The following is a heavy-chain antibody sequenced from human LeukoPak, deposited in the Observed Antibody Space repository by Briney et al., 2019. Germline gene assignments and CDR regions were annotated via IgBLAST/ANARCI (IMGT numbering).Heavy chain of an antibody. V-gene: IGHV3-23*01. D-gene: IGHD6-19*01. Sequence: QPGGSLRLSCAASGFTFSSYAMSCVRQAPGKGLEWVSSISGSGGTTYYADSVKGRFPISRDNSKNTLYLQMNSLRDEDTAVYYCAKGGIAVAGTQDQDHYYGMDVWGQGTTVTVSS. J-gene: IGHJ6*02. CDR1: GFTFSSYA. CDR3: AKGGIAVAGTQDQDHYYGMDV. CDR2: ISGSGGTT.